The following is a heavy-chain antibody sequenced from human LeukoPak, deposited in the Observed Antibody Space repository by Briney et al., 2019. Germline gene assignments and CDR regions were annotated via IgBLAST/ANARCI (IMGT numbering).Heavy chain of an antibody. CDR2: TYYRSKWHN. J-gene: IGHJ4*02. CDR3: ARSITARYDY. Sequence: SQTLSLTCAFSGNSVSTNSAAWNWIRQSPSRGLEWLGRTYYRSKWHNDYAVSVKSRITINPDTSKNQFSLQLNSVTPEDTAVYYCARSITARYDYWGQGTLVTVSS. CDR1: GNSVSTNSAA. V-gene: IGHV6-1*01. D-gene: IGHD6-6*01.